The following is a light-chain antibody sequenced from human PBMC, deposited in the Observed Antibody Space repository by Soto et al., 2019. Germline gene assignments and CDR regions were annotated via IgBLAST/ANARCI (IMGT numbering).Light chain of an antibody. V-gene: IGKV3-15*01. Sequence: EIVMTQSPATLSVSPGERATLSCRASQSVSSNLAWYQQKPGQAPRLLIYGASPRATGIPASFSGSGSGTEFTLTISSLQAEDFAVSYCQQYNNWPYTFGQGTKLEIK. CDR3: QQYNNWPYT. CDR1: QSVSSN. CDR2: GAS. J-gene: IGKJ2*01.